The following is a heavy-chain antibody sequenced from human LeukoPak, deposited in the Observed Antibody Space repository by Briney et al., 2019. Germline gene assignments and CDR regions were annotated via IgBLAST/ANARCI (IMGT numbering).Heavy chain of an antibody. V-gene: IGHV3-33*01. CDR3: ARYNGWELLFPDY. CDR1: GFTFSSYG. D-gene: IGHD1-26*01. CDR2: IWYDGSNK. J-gene: IGHJ4*02. Sequence: GGSLRLSCAASGFTFSSYGMHWVRQAPGKGLEWVAVIWYDGSNKYYADSVKGRFTISRDNSKNTLYLQMNSLRAEDTAVYHCARYNGWELLFPDYWGQGTLVTVSS.